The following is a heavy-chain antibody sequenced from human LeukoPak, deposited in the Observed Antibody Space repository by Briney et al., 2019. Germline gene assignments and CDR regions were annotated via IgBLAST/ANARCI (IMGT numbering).Heavy chain of an antibody. CDR2: IYYTGDT. Sequence: SETLSLTCTVSGGSIGSDYWTWIQQPPGKGLEYIGYIYYTGDTNYNPSLKSRVTISVDTSKNQFSLKLSSVTAAYTAVYYCARAPDYYSSSWYVSSRRDWFDPWGQGTLVTVSS. V-gene: IGHV4-59*12. CDR3: ARAPDYYSSSWYVSSRRDWFDP. J-gene: IGHJ5*02. CDR1: GGSIGSDY. D-gene: IGHD6-13*01.